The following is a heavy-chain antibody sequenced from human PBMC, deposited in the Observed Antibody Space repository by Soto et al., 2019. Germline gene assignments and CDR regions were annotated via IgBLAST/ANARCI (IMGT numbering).Heavy chain of an antibody. D-gene: IGHD4-17*01. CDR1: GFIFRNYN. V-gene: IGHV3-64*07. J-gene: IGHJ4*02. Sequence: EVQLLESGGGLVQPGGSLRLSCVASGFIFRNYNMHWVRQDPGKGLEYVSGISSNGGSTFYADSVKGRFSISRDNSKNTLHLQMGSLRPEDTAIYYCARADYGTFDNCGQGTLVAVSS. CDR3: ARADYGTFDN. CDR2: ISSNGGST.